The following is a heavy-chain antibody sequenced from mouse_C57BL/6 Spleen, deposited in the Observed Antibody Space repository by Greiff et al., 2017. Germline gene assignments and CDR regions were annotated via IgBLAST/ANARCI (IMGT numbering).Heavy chain of an antibody. CDR1: GYTFTSYW. CDR3: ARDHTYYFDY. J-gene: IGHJ2*01. V-gene: IGHV1-64*01. CDR2: IHPNSGRT. Sequence: QVQLQQPGAELVKPGASVKLSCKASGYTFTSYWMHWVKQRPGQGLEWIGMIHPNSGRTNYNEKFKSKDTLTVDKSTSTSYMQLSSLTSEDSAVYYCARDHTYYFDYWGQGTTLTVSS.